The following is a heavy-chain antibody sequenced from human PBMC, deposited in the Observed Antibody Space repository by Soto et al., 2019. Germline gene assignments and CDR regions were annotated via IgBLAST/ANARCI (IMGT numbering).Heavy chain of an antibody. V-gene: IGHV1-69*13. D-gene: IGHD1-26*01. CDR3: AGGRDQPPVGLYFES. CDR2: IIPMFGTP. Sequence: GASVKVSCKASGGAFTDYIFDWVRQAPGQGLEWMGGIIPMFGTPKYAQKFQHRVTISADVSTGTAYMELTGLRFDDTAVYYCAGGRDQPPVGLYFESWGEGTRVTVSS. J-gene: IGHJ4*02. CDR1: GGAFTDYI.